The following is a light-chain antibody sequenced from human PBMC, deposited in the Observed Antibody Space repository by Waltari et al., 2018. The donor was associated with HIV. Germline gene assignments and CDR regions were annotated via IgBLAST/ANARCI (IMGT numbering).Light chain of an antibody. V-gene: IGKV1-39*01. CDR1: QNIKNY. J-gene: IGKJ4*01. CDR2: EAS. Sequence: DIQMTQSPSSLSASVGDRVIVTCRASQNIKNYLNWYQQKAGRAPKLLLYEASTLQSGVPSRFSGSGSGTDFSLTISSLQPEDFATYYCQQTYTTPLLAFVGGTKVEI. CDR3: QQTYTTPLLA.